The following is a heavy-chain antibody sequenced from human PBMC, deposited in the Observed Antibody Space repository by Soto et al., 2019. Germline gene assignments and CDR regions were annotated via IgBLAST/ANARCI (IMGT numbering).Heavy chain of an antibody. D-gene: IGHD4-4*01. CDR1: GFTSSTYW. CDR2: INQDGSVK. CDR3: ARGQVTHYFFDS. V-gene: IGHV3-7*05. J-gene: IGHJ4*02. Sequence: GGSLRLSCAASGFTSSTYWMNWVRQAPGKGLEWVATINQDGSVKYYVDSVKGRFTISRDNAKNSLFLQMNSLTAEDTAVYYCARGQVTHYFFDSWGQGTLVTVSS.